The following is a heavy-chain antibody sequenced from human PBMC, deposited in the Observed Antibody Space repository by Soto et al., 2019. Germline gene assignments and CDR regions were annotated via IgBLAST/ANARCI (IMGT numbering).Heavy chain of an antibody. CDR2: ISGRGDST. D-gene: IGHD3-22*01. CDR3: ATRDYYDSRNFYYYYFDY. Sequence: PGGSLRLSCAASGFRFSNYAMSWVRQAPGKGLECVSGISGRGDSTYYADSVKGRFTISRDNSKNTLYLQMNSLRAEDTAVYYCATRDYYDSRNFYYYYFDYWGRGTLVTVSS. CDR1: GFRFSNYA. V-gene: IGHV3-23*01. J-gene: IGHJ4*02.